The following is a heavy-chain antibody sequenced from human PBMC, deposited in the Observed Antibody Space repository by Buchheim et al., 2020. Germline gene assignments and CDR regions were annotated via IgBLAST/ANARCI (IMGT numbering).Heavy chain of an antibody. D-gene: IGHD3-10*01. CDR3: ARWNTMVRGVFAAGMDV. Sequence: EVQLVQSGAEVKKPGESLRISCKGSGYSFTSYWISWVRQMPGKGLEWMGRIDPSDSYTNYSPSFQGHVTISAHKSISTAFPQWNSLKASDTAMYYCARWNTMVRGVFAAGMDVWGQGT. CDR2: IDPSDSYT. J-gene: IGHJ6*02. CDR1: GYSFTSYW. V-gene: IGHV5-10-1*03.